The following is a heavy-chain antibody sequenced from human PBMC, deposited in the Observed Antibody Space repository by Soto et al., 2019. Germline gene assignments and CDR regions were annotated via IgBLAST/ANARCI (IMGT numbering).Heavy chain of an antibody. CDR3: ARDRCSTSCVGFDP. D-gene: IGHD2-2*01. CDR2: ISSSSSTI. Sequence: GGSLRLSCAASGFTFSSYSMNWVRQAPGKGLEWVSYISSSSSTIYYADSVKGRFTISRDNAKNSLYLQMNSLRAEDTAVYYCARDRCSTSCVGFDPWGQGTLVTVS. V-gene: IGHV3-48*01. J-gene: IGHJ5*02. CDR1: GFTFSSYS.